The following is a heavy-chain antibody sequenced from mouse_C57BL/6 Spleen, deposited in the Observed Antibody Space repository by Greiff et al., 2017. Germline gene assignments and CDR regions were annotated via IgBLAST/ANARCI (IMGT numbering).Heavy chain of an antibody. CDR1: GYTFTDYE. Sequence: QVQLKQSGAALVRPGASVTLSCKASGYTFTDYEMHWVKQTPVHGLEWIGAIDPETGGTAYNQKFKGKAILTADKSSSTAYMELRSLTSEDSAVYYCTRDDYDRFAYWGQGTLVTVSA. J-gene: IGHJ3*01. V-gene: IGHV1-15*01. CDR2: IDPETGGT. D-gene: IGHD2-4*01. CDR3: TRDDYDRFAY.